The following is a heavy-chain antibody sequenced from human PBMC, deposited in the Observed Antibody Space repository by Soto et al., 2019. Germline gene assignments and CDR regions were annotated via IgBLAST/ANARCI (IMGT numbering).Heavy chain of an antibody. D-gene: IGHD6-19*01. Sequence: XXSLRLSCAASGFSVSSNYMRWVRQAPGKGLEWVSFLYSGGSTYYADSVKGRFTISRDDSKNTLYLQMNSLRAEDTAVYYCARLTASVWGFDYWGQGTPVTVSS. CDR2: LYSGGST. V-gene: IGHV3-53*01. CDR3: ARLTASVWGFDY. J-gene: IGHJ4*02. CDR1: GFSVSSNY.